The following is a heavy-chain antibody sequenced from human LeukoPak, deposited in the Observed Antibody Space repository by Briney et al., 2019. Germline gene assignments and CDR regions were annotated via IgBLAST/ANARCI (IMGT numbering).Heavy chain of an antibody. Sequence: ASRTLSLTCAFNGGPFIGYSWGWFRKPPGKGLDWIGEINHSGSTNYNPSLKSRVTISVDTSKNQFSLKLSSVTAADTAVYYCARPQPIKGAFDIWGQGTMVTVSS. CDR1: GGPFIGYS. J-gene: IGHJ3*02. CDR2: INHSGST. V-gene: IGHV4-34*01. CDR3: ARPQPIKGAFDI.